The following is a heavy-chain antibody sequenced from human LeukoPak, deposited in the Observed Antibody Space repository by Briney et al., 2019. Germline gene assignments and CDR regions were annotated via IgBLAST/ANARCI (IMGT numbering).Heavy chain of an antibody. CDR2: MNPNSGNT. CDR3: ASVGNPGVDY. J-gene: IGHJ4*02. CDR1: GYTFTSYD. D-gene: IGHD4-23*01. V-gene: IGHV1-8*01. Sequence: ASVKVSCKASGYTFTSYDINWVRQATGQGPEWMGWMNPNSGNTDYAQKLQGRVTMTRNTSISTDYMELSSLRSEDTAVYFCASVGNPGVDYWGQGTLVTVSS.